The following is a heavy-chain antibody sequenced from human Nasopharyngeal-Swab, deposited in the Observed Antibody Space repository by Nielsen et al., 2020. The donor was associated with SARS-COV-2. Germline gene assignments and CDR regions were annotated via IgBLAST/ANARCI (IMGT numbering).Heavy chain of an antibody. V-gene: IGHV4-34*01. CDR3: ARLPHRDTAMVKAVVLDY. Sequence: SETLSLTCAVYGGSFSGYCWSWIRQPPGKGLEWIGEINHSGSTNYNPSLKSRVTISVDTSKNQFSLKLSSVTAADTAVYYCARLPHRDTAMVKAVVLDYWGQGTLVTVSS. CDR1: GGSFSGYC. CDR2: INHSGST. J-gene: IGHJ4*02. D-gene: IGHD5-18*01.